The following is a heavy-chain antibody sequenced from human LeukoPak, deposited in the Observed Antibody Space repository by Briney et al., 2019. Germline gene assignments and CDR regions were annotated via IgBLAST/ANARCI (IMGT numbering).Heavy chain of an antibody. J-gene: IGHJ4*02. V-gene: IGHV3-23*01. CDR2: ISGSGGST. Sequence: GGSLRLSCAASGFTFSSYGMSWVRQAPGRGLEWVSAISGSGGSTYYADSVKGRFTISRDNSKNSLYLQMHSLRAEDTAVYYCAKAGYSASWHDYWGQGTLVTVSS. D-gene: IGHD6-13*01. CDR3: AKAGYSASWHDY. CDR1: GFTFSSYG.